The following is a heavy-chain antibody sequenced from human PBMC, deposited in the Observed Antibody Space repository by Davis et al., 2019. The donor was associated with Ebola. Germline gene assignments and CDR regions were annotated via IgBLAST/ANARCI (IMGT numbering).Heavy chain of an antibody. CDR3: AREGTISYGYGNWFDP. J-gene: IGHJ5*02. Sequence: MPSETLSLTCTVSGGSISSYYWSWIRQPPGKGLEWIGYIYYSGSTNYNPSLKSRVTISVDTSKNQFSLKLSSVTAEDTAVYYCAREGTISYGYGNWFDPWGQGTLVTVSS. CDR2: IYYSGST. D-gene: IGHD5-18*01. CDR1: GGSISSYY. V-gene: IGHV4-59*01.